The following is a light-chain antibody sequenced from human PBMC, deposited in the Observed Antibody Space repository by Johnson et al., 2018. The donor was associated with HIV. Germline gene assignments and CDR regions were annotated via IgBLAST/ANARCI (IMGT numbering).Light chain of an antibody. CDR3: GTWHSSLSTDGV. Sequence: QSVLTQPPSVSAAPGQKVTISCSGSSSNIGSTSVSWYQQLPGTAPKLLIYENNKRPSGIPDRFSGSKSGTSATLAITGLQTGAEADYYCGTWHSSLSTDGVFGRGTKVTVL. CDR2: ENN. J-gene: IGLJ1*01. CDR1: SSNIGSTS. V-gene: IGLV1-51*02.